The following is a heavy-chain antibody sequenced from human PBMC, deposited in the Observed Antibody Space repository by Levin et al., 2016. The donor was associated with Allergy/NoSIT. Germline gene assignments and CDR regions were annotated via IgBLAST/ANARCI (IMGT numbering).Heavy chain of an antibody. Sequence: SETLSLTCTVSGGSISSDSNYWNWIRQPAGKGLEWIGRIQSSGSTKYNPSLKSRVTISVDTSKNQFSLKLNSVTAADTAVYYCATERGSGWGFDPWGQGTLVTVSS. CDR3: ATERGSGWGFDP. CDR1: GGSISSDSNY. CDR2: IQSSGST. V-gene: IGHV4-61*02. J-gene: IGHJ5*02. D-gene: IGHD6-19*01.